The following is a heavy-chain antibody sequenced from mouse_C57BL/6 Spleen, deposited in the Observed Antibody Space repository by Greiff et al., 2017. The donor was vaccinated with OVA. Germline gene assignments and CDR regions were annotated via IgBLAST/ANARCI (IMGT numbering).Heavy chain of an antibody. D-gene: IGHD1-1*01. J-gene: IGHJ4*01. V-gene: IGHV1-26*01. CDR3: ASGTTVGGAMDD. CDR2: INPNNDGT. Sequence: EVQLQQSGPELVKPGASVKISCKASGYTFTDYYMNWVKQSHGKSLEWIGDINPNNDGTRYNQKLKGKATLTVEKSSSTAYLELRRLTSEYSAVYLWASGTTVGGAMDDWGQGTSVTVSS. CDR1: GYTFTDYY.